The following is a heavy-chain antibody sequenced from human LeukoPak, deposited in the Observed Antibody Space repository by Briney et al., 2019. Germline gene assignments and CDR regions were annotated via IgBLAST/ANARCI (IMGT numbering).Heavy chain of an antibody. J-gene: IGHJ6*03. CDR2: IRQDGSEK. CDR3: AREWGGGGSYNYFYYYMDV. V-gene: IGHV3-7*01. D-gene: IGHD1-26*01. Sequence: GGSLRLSCTASGFTFSSFWMTWVRQAPGRGLEWVANIRQDGSEKYYVDSLKGRFTISRDNAKNSLYLQMNSLKAEDTAVYYCAREWGGGGSYNYFYYYMDVWGQGTTVTVSS. CDR1: GFTFSSFW.